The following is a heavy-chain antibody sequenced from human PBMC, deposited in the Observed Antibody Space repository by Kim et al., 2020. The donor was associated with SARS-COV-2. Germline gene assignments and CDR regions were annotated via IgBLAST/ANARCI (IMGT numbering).Heavy chain of an antibody. V-gene: IGHV3-74*01. CDR2: INTDGSTT. J-gene: IGHJ4*01. D-gene: IGHD3-22*01. CDR3: ARSHYSGGSGFYYDY. CDR1: GFTFSRYW. Sequence: GGSLRLSCAASGFTFSRYWVHWVRQVPERGLVWVSRINTDGSTTTYADSVKGRFTISRDNAKNTLYLQMNSLRDEDTAVYFCARSHYSGGSGFYYDYWG.